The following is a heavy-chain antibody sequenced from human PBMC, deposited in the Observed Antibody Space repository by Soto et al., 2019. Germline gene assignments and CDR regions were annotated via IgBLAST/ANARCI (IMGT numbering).Heavy chain of an antibody. CDR2: IWYDGSNR. CDR3: AAATTWNFHFHY. J-gene: IGHJ4*02. V-gene: IGHV3-33*01. CDR1: GFTISTHG. D-gene: IGHD1-7*01. Sequence: QVQLVESGGGVVQPGTSLRLSCAASGFTISTHGMHWVRQAPGKGLEWVANIWYDGSNRFYADSVKGRSTISKDNSKNTLYLQMSSLRAEDTAVYYCAAATTWNFHFHYWGQGTQVTVSS.